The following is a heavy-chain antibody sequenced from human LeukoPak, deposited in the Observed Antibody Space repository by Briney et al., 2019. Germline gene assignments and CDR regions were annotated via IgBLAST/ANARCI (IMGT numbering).Heavy chain of an antibody. CDR3: ARGTTNDYGDYFDY. CDR2: ISRSGTNT. CDR1: GFTFSSYE. V-gene: IGHV3-48*03. D-gene: IGHD4-17*01. Sequence: GGSLRLSCAASGFTFSSYEMNWVRQAPGKGLECISFISRSGTNTHYADSVKGRFTISRDNAENSLYLQMNGLRAEDTAVYYCARGTTNDYGDYFDYWGQGTLVTVSS. J-gene: IGHJ4*02.